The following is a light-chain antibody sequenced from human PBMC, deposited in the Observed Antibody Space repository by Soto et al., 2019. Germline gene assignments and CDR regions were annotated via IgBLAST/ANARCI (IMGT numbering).Light chain of an antibody. V-gene: IGKV3-15*01. J-gene: IGKJ5*01. CDR2: GAS. Sequence: EIVMTQSPVTLSVSPGERVTLSCRASQSVSNTVAWYQQKPGQAPRLLIYGASTRATGVPTRFSASGSGTEFTLSVSSLQSEDFAVFYCQQYKTWPITLGQGTRLEIK. CDR1: QSVSNT. CDR3: QQYKTWPIT.